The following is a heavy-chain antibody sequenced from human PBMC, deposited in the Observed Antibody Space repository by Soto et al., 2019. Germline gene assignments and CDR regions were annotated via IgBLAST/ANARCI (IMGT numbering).Heavy chain of an antibody. J-gene: IGHJ2*01. CDR1: GFTFSSYA. V-gene: IGHV3-23*01. CDR3: AKAVSPYWYFDL. Sequence: EVQLLESGGDLVQPGGSLRLSCAASGFTFSSYAMSWVRLAPGKGLEWVSGIGGSGGSIYYADSAKGRFTISRDNFKNTLYLQMNSLRAEDMAIYYCAKAVSPYWYFDLWGRGTLVTVSS. D-gene: IGHD6-19*01. CDR2: IGGSGGSI.